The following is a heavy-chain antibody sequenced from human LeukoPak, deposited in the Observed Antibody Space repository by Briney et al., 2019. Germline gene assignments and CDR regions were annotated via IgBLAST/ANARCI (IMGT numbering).Heavy chain of an antibody. CDR1: GGSINGYF. CDR3: ARSARVEPGTGYYFDS. V-gene: IGHV4-4*07. J-gene: IGHJ4*02. Sequence: SETLSLTCTVSGGSINGYFWGWMRQPAGKGLEWIGRILTNGNTDYNPSLNSRVTMSMDTSRNQFSLKLRSVSAADTAVYYCARSARVEPGTGYYFDSWGRGTLVTVSS. CDR2: ILTNGNT. D-gene: IGHD2-15*01.